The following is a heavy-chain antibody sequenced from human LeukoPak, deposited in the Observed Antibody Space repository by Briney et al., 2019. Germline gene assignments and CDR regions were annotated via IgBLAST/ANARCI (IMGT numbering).Heavy chain of an antibody. D-gene: IGHD4-23*01. CDR2: ISSSSSYI. CDR3: ARDQGPDYGGNFGEWGAD. Sequence: PGGSLRLSCAASGFTFRSYSMNWVRQAPGKGLEWVPSISSSSSYIYYADSVKGRFTISRDNAKNSLYLQMNSLRAEDTAVYYCARDQGPDYGGNFGEWGADWGQGTLVTVSS. V-gene: IGHV3-21*01. CDR1: GFTFRSYS. J-gene: IGHJ4*02.